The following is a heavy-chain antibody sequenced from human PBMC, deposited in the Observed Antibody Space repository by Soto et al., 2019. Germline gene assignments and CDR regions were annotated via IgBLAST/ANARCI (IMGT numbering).Heavy chain of an antibody. CDR3: ARAIRGYVT. J-gene: IGHJ5*02. CDR1: GITFSTYA. Sequence: QVQLVQSGAEVKKPGASVKVSCKASGITFSTYAIHWVRQAPGQRLEWMGWINAGNGNTRYSQKFQGRVTLTRDTSASTAYMDLSSLRSEATAIYYCARAIRGYVTWGQGTLVTVSS. CDR2: INAGNGNT. V-gene: IGHV1-3*01. D-gene: IGHD5-12*01.